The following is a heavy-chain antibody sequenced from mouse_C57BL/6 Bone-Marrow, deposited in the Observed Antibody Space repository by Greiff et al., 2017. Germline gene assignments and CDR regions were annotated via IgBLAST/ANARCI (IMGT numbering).Heavy chain of an antibody. CDR2: IDPETGGT. Sequence: VKLQESGAELVRPGASVTLSCKASGYTFTDYEMHWVKQTPVHGLEWIGAIDPETGGTAYNQKFTGKAILTADKSSSTAYMELRSLTSEDSAVYYCTRGGHDYDSSWFAYWGQGTLVTVSA. D-gene: IGHD2-4*01. CDR3: TRGGHDYDSSWFAY. V-gene: IGHV1-15*01. CDR1: GYTFTDYE. J-gene: IGHJ3*01.